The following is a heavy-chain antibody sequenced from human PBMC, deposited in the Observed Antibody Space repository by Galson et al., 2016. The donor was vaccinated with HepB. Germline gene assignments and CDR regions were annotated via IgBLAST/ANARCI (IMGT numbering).Heavy chain of an antibody. CDR3: TRARLASLLGPPDY. J-gene: IGHJ4*02. D-gene: IGHD3-3*01. CDR2: IRRNLYGGTT. CDR1: GFIFGDYS. Sequence: SLRLSCAASGFIFGDYSMSWFRQAPGKGLEWVGLIRRNLYGGTTEYAASVKGRFTISRDDSESIAYLQMNSLKAEDTAVYYCTRARLASLLGPPDYWGQGSLVTVSS. V-gene: IGHV3-49*03.